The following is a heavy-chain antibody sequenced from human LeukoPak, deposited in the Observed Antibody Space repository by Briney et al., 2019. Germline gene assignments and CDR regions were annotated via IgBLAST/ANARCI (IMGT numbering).Heavy chain of an antibody. CDR1: GFTFSSYE. J-gene: IGHJ3*02. Sequence: GGSLRLSCAASGFTFSSYEMNWVRQAPGKGLGLGRVSYISSSGITIYYADSVKGRFTISRDNAKNSLYLQMNSLRAEDTAVYYCAREGDLNAFDIWGQGTMVTVSS. CDR2: ISSSGITI. D-gene: IGHD3-10*01. CDR3: AREGDLNAFDI. V-gene: IGHV3-48*03.